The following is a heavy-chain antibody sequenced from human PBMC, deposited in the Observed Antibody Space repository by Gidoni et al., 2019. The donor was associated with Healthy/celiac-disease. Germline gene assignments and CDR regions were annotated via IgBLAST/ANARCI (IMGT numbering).Heavy chain of an antibody. V-gene: IGHV4-38-2*02. CDR2: IYHSGST. CDR3: ASGIVVVPAAIREGMDV. CDR1: GYSISSGYY. D-gene: IGHD2-2*01. J-gene: IGHJ6*02. Sequence: QVQLQESGPGLVKPSETLSLTCTVSGYSISSGYYWGWIRQPPGKGLEWIGSIYHSGSTYYNPSLKSRVTISVDTSKNQCSLKLSSVTAADTAVYYCASGIVVVPAAIREGMDVWGQGTTVTVSS.